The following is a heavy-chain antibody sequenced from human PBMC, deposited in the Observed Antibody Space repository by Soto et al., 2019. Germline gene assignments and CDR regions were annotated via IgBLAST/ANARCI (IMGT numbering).Heavy chain of an antibody. D-gene: IGHD6-25*01. V-gene: IGHV4-59*01. J-gene: IGHJ5*02. CDR1: GGSISNYY. Sequence: SETLSLTCTVSGGSISNYYWTWIRQPPGKGLEWIGYIYYTGSTNYSPSLKSRVTISVDKSKNQFSLRLSSVSAADTAVYYCARSSTGYRFDPWGQGSLVTVSS. CDR3: ARSSTGYRFDP. CDR2: IYYTGST.